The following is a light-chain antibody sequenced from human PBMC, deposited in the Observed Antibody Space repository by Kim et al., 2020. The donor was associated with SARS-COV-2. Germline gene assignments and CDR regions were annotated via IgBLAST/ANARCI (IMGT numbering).Light chain of an antibody. CDR2: DVT. CDR3: NSYTTSSTYV. Sequence: GQSITISCTGTISDVGFYAYVSWYQQHPGKAPKLLIHDVTDRPSGVSDRFSGSKSGNTASLTISGLQAEDEADYYCNSYTTSSTYVFGTGTKVTVL. V-gene: IGLV2-14*04. CDR1: ISDVGFYAY. J-gene: IGLJ1*01.